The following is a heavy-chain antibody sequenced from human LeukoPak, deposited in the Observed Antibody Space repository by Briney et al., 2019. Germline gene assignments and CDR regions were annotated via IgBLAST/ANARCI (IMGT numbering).Heavy chain of an antibody. CDR2: IYHSGST. Sequence: SETLSLTCAVSGGSISSSNWWSWVRQPPGKGLEWIGEIYHSGSTNYNPSLKSRVTISVDKSKNQFSLKLSSVTAADTAVYYCAMGRGSVAANFDYWGQGTLVTVSS. CDR1: GGSISSSNW. D-gene: IGHD6-6*01. J-gene: IGHJ4*02. CDR3: AMGRGSVAANFDY. V-gene: IGHV4-4*02.